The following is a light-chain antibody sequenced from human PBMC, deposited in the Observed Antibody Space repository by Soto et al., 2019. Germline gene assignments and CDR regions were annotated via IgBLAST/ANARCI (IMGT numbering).Light chain of an antibody. J-gene: IGLJ1*01. V-gene: IGLV1-44*01. CDR2: SND. CDR3: AAWDDSLNGYV. CDR1: SSNIGSNS. Sequence: SVLTQPTPASWTPRPRGTLPFFGNSSNIGSNSVNWYQQLPGTAPKLLIYSNDRRPSGVPDRFSGSKSGTSASLAISGLQSEDEADYYCAAWDDSLNGYVFGTGTKVT.